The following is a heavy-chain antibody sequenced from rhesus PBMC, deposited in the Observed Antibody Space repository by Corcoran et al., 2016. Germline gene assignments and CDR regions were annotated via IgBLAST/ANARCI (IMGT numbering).Heavy chain of an antibody. D-gene: IGHD2-2*01. Sequence: QVQLQESGPEVVKPSETLSLTCAVSGGSISDSYRWSWIRQPPGKGLELIGYIYGSSTSTNYNPSLKSRVTISKDTSKNQFSLKLSSVTAADTAVYYCARGGSTWFYWGQGVLVTVSS. CDR2: IYGSSTST. V-gene: IGHV4S10*01. CDR3: ARGGSTWFY. J-gene: IGHJ4*01. CDR1: GGSISDSYR.